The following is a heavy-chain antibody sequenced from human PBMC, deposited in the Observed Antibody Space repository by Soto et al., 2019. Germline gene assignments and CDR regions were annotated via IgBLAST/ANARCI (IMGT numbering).Heavy chain of an antibody. J-gene: IGHJ4*02. D-gene: IGHD3-10*01. CDR2: ISVSGGST. CDR3: AKDGYGSGSYAFFDY. V-gene: IGHV3-23*01. CDR1: GFTFSSYA. Sequence: PGGSLRLSCAASGFTFSSYAMSWVRQAPGKGLEWVSAISVSGGSTYNADSVKGRVTISRDNSKNTLYLQMNSLRAEDTAVYYCAKDGYGSGSYAFFDYWGQGTLVTVSS.